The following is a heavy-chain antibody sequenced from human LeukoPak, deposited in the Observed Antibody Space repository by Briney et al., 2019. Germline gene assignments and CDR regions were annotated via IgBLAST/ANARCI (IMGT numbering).Heavy chain of an antibody. CDR1: GFTVSSYA. V-gene: IGHV3-23*01. J-gene: IGHJ3*02. Sequence: GGSLRLSCAASGFTVSSYAMSLVRQAAGKGLEWVSASSGSGGSTYYADSVKGRFTISRDNSKNTLYLQMNSLRAEDTAVYYCAKVSPVNAFDIWGQGTMVTVSS. CDR3: AKVSPVNAFDI. CDR2: SSGSGGST.